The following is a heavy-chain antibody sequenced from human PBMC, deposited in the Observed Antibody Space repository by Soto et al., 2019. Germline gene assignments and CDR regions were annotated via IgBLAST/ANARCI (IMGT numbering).Heavy chain of an antibody. CDR2: INWSGYSR. Sequence: EVQLVESGGGVVRPGGSLRLSCAASGFTFQDYGMSWVRQVPGKGLEWVSGINWSGYSRGYADSVRGRFTISRDNAKNSLYLQINSLSAEDTALYYCAREVIVVTTLALDVWGQGTTVTVSS. CDR3: AREVIVVTTLALDV. D-gene: IGHD3-22*01. V-gene: IGHV3-20*04. CDR1: GFTFQDYG. J-gene: IGHJ6*02.